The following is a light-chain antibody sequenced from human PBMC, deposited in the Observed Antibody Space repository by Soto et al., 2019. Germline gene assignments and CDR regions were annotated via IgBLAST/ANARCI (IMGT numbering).Light chain of an antibody. CDR3: QQYNEWPT. Sequence: EVVMTQSPGTLSVSPGERATLSCRPSQGVSSNLAWYQQKPGQAPRLLIYSASTKATGIPARFSGSGSGTEFTLTISSLQSEDFGVYYCQQYNEWPTFGQGTKLEIK. CDR1: QGVSSN. CDR2: SAS. V-gene: IGKV3-15*01. J-gene: IGKJ2*01.